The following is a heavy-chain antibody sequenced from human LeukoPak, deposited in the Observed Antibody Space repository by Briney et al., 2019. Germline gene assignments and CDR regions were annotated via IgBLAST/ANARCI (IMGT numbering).Heavy chain of an antibody. CDR2: ISASAAMT. J-gene: IGHJ6*04. CDR3: AELGITMIGGV. V-gene: IGHV3-23*01. Sequence: AGGSLRLSCAASGFTFNDYAMTWVRQAPGKGLEWVSSISASAAMTYYADSVKGRFTISRDNAKNSLYLQMNSLRAEDTAVYYCAELGITMIGGVWGKGTTVTISS. CDR1: GFTFNDYA. D-gene: IGHD3-10*02.